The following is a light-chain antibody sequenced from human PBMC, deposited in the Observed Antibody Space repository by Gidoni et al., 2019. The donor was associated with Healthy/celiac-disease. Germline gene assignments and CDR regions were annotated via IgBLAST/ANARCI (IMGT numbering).Light chain of an antibody. Sequence: SYVLTQPPSVSVAPGKTARITGGGNNLGSKSVHWYPQKPGQAPVLVIYYDSDRPSGIPERFSGSNSGNTATLTISRVEAGDEADYYCQVWDSSSDHPSVVFGGGTKLTVL. CDR1: NLGSKS. CDR2: YDS. CDR3: QVWDSSSDHPSVV. V-gene: IGLV3-21*04. J-gene: IGLJ2*01.